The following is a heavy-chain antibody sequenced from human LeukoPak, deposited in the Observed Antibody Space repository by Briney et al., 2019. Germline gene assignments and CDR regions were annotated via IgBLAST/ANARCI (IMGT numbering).Heavy chain of an antibody. D-gene: IGHD6-19*01. CDR1: GFTVSSNY. J-gene: IGHJ4*02. CDR2: IYSGGST. V-gene: IGHV3-66*01. CDR3: AREGGSGWYALDY. Sequence: GGSLRLSRAASGFTVSSNYMSWVRQAPGKGLEWVSVIYSGGSTYYADSVKGRFTISRDNSKNTLYLQMNSLRAEDTAVYYCAREGGSGWYALDYWGQGTLVTVSS.